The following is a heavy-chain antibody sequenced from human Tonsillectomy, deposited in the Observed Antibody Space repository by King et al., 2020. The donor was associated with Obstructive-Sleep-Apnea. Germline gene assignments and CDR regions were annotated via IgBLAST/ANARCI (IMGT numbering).Heavy chain of an antibody. Sequence: VQLVESGAEMRKPGASVTVSCKASGYNFLNYDINWVRQAPGQGLEWMGWMNPNSGRTGFAQKFQDRVTMTRSTSISTAYMELRSLRSDDSAVYYCARPVNCVDGTCLYYFDSWGQGSLVTVSS. CDR3: ARPVNCVDGTCLYYFDS. V-gene: IGHV1-8*01. CDR1: GYNFLNYD. CDR2: MNPNSGRT. J-gene: IGHJ4*02. D-gene: IGHD2-15*01.